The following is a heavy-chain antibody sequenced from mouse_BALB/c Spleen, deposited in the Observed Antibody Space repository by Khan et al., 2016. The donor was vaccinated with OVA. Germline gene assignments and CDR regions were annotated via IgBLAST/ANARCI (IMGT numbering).Heavy chain of an antibody. CDR1: GFSLTNCG. Sequence: QVQLKQSGPGLVAPSQSLSITCTISGFSLTNCGIHWVRQPPGKGLEWLVVIWSDGSTTYNSALKSRLTITKDNSKSQVFLKMNSLQTDDTAIYFCARQPYYHYNVMDYWAQGTSVTVSS. V-gene: IGHV2-6-1*01. J-gene: IGHJ4*01. CDR2: IWSDGST. D-gene: IGHD2-10*01. CDR3: ARQPYYHYNVMDY.